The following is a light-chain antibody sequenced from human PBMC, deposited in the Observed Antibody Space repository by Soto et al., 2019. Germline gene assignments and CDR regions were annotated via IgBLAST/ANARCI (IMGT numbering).Light chain of an antibody. Sequence: QSVLTQPPSVSGSPGQSVTIPCTGTSSDVGGFNYVSWYQHHPGKAPKLMIYDVSKRPSGVPDRFSGSKSGNTASLTISGLQAEDEADYYCCSYAGGYTHYVFATGTKVTVL. CDR1: SSDVGGFNY. CDR2: DVS. J-gene: IGLJ1*01. CDR3: CSYAGGYTHYV. V-gene: IGLV2-11*01.